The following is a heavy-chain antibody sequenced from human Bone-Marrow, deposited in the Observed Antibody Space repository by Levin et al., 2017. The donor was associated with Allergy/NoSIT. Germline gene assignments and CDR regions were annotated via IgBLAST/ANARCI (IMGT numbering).Heavy chain of an antibody. D-gene: IGHD2-2*01. CDR1: GFTFDDYA. CDR2: ISWNSGSI. V-gene: IGHV3-9*01. J-gene: IGHJ6*02. Sequence: SLKISCAASGFTFDDYAMHWVRQAPGKGLEWVSGISWNSGSIGYADSVKGRFTISRDNAKNSLYLQMNSLRAEDTALYYCARAKIVLVPAAIRYYYYYGMDVWGQGTTVTVSS. CDR3: ARAKIVLVPAAIRYYYYYGMDV.